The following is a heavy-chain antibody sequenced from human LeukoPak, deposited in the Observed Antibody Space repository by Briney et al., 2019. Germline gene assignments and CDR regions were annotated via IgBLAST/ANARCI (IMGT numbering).Heavy chain of an antibody. CDR2: ISSSGSTI. CDR1: GFTFSSYE. CDR3: AREGYYYDSSGYTAGAFDI. J-gene: IGHJ3*02. V-gene: IGHV3-48*03. D-gene: IGHD3-22*01. Sequence: GGSLGLSCAASGFTFSSYEMNWVRQAPGKGLEWVSYISSSGSTIYYADSVKGRFTISRDNAKNSLYLQMNSLRAEDTAAYYCAREGYYYDSSGYTAGAFDIWGQGTMVTVSS.